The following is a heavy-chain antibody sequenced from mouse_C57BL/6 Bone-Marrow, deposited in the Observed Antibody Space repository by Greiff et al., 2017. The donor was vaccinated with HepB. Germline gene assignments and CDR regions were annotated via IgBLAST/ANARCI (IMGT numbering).Heavy chain of an antibody. J-gene: IGHJ4*01. CDR3: ARQGDYYGKGYAMDY. V-gene: IGHV5-12*01. CDR2: ISNGGGST. D-gene: IGHD1-1*01. Sequence: EVKLVESGGGLVQPGGSLKLSCAASGFTFSDYYMYWVRQTPEKRLEWVAYISNGGGSTYYPDTVKGRFTISRDNAKNTLYLQMSRLKSEDTAMYYCARQGDYYGKGYAMDYWGQGTSVTVSS. CDR1: GFTFSDYY.